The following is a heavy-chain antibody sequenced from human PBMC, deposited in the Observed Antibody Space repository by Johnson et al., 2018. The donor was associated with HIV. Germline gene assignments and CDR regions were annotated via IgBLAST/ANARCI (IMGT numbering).Heavy chain of an antibody. V-gene: IGHV3-30-3*01. D-gene: IGHD2-21*01. CDR3: ARIRVAIVTEVGAFDI. CDR2: ISYDGANK. CDR1: GFTFSTYA. Sequence: QVQLVESGGGVVQPGKSLRLSCVASGFTFSTYAVHWVRQAPGKGLEWVALISYDGANKYSADSVKGRFTISRDNSKNTLYLQMNSLRPEDTAVYFCARIRVAIVTEVGAFDIWGQGTMVTVSS. J-gene: IGHJ3*02.